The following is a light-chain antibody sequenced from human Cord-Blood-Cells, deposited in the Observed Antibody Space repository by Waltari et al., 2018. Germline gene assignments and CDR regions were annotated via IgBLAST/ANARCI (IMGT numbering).Light chain of an antibody. CDR3: QQSYSTPYT. Sequence: DIQMTQSPSSLSASVGDRVTITCRASQSIRSYLNWYQQKPGNAPKLLIYAASSLQSGVPSRFSGSGSGTDFTLTISSLQPEDFATYYCQQSYSTPYTFGQGTKLEIK. V-gene: IGKV1-39*01. J-gene: IGKJ2*01. CDR1: QSIRSY. CDR2: AAS.